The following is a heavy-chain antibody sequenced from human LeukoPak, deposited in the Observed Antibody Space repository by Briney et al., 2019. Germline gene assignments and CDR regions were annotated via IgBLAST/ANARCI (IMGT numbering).Heavy chain of an antibody. CDR2: ISGSGGST. J-gene: IGHJ4*02. CDR3: AKGGYCSGGSCYSASGFDY. D-gene: IGHD2-15*01. Sequence: AGGSLRLSCAASGFTFSSYAMSWVRQAPGKGLEWVSAISGSGGSTYYADSVKGRFTISRDNSKNTLYLQMNSLRAEDTAVYYCAKGGYCSGGSCYSASGFDYWGQGTLVTVSS. V-gene: IGHV3-23*01. CDR1: GFTFSSYA.